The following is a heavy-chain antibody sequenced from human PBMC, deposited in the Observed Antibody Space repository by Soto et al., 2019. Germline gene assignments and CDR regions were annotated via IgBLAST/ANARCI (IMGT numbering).Heavy chain of an antibody. CDR2: INAGNGAT. CDR3: ARDMEGGRKGFDV. V-gene: IGHV1-3*01. Sequence: GASVKVSCKASGYTFIYSAIHWVRPAPGQRLEWMGWINAGNGATTYSQKFHGRVTITRDTSASEGYMELSSVRSEDTAVDYCARDMEGGRKGFDVWGQGTMVTVSS. D-gene: IGHD1-26*01. J-gene: IGHJ3*01. CDR1: GYTFIYSA.